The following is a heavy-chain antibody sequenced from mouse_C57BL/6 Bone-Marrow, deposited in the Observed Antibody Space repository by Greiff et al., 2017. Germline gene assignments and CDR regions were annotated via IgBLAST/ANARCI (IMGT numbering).Heavy chain of an antibody. CDR3: ARTRNYAMDY. Sequence: VQLQQPGAELVRPGTSVKLSCKASGYTFTSYWMHWVKQRPGQGLEWIGVIDPSDSYTNYNQKFKGKATLTVDTSSSTAYMQLSSLTSEDSAVYYCARTRNYAMDYWGQGTSVTVSS. J-gene: IGHJ4*01. V-gene: IGHV1-59*01. CDR1: GYTFTSYW. CDR2: IDPSDSYT.